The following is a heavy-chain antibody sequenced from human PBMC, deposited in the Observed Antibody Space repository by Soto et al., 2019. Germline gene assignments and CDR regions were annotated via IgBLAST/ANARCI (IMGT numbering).Heavy chain of an antibody. CDR2: INHSGST. CDR1: GGSISGYY. D-gene: IGHD3-3*01. V-gene: IGHV4-34*01. Sequence: SSETLSLTCTVSGGSISGYYWSWIRQPPGNGLEWIGEINHSGSTNYNPSLKSRVTISVDTSKNQFSLKLSSVTAADTAVYYCARGKGYDFWSGYYPNWFDPWGQGTLVTVSS. CDR3: ARGKGYDFWSGYYPNWFDP. J-gene: IGHJ5*02.